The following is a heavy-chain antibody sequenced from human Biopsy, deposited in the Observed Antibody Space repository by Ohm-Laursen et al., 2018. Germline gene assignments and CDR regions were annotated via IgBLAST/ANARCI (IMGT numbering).Heavy chain of an antibody. CDR2: IIPFSGTI. Sequence: SVKVSCNASGGSFNSLDLSWVRQAPGQGLEWLGGIIPFSGTINYAQAFRGRVAITADESTSTVYLDLSSLRSEDTATYYCARRRGADFDYWGQGTLVTASS. V-gene: IGHV1-69*13. J-gene: IGHJ4*02. CDR1: GGSFNSLD. D-gene: IGHD3-16*01. CDR3: ARRRGADFDY.